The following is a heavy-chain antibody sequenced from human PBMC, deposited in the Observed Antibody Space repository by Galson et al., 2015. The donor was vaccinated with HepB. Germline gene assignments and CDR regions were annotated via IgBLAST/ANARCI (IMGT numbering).Heavy chain of an antibody. Sequence: PALVKPTQTLTLTCTFSGFSLSTSGMCVSWIRQPPGKALEWLARIDWDDDKYYSTSLKTRLTISKDTSKNQVVLTMTNMDPVDTAMYYCARHSPDFWSGSPWNWFDPWGQGTLVTVSS. J-gene: IGHJ5*02. CDR2: IDWDDDK. V-gene: IGHV2-70*11. CDR1: GFSLSTSGMC. D-gene: IGHD3-3*01. CDR3: ARHSPDFWSGSPWNWFDP.